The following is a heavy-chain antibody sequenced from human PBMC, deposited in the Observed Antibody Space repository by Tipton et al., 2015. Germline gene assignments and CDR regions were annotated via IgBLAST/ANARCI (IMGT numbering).Heavy chain of an antibody. J-gene: IGHJ4*02. CDR1: GFTFSPYA. V-gene: IGHV3-23*01. CDR2: ISGSGGTT. D-gene: IGHD6-19*01. CDR3: AKDLRATIAVSGSRGFDY. Sequence: SLRLSCAASGFTFSPYAMSWVRQAPGKGLEWVSAISGSGGTTYYGDSVKGRFTVSRDNSKNTLYLQMNSLRVEDTAVYYCAKDLRATIAVSGSRGFDYWGQGTLVTVSS.